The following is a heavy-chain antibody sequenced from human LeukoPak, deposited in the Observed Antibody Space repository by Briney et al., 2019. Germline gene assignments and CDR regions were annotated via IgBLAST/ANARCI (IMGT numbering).Heavy chain of an antibody. CDR1: GYSISSGYY. V-gene: IGHV4-38-2*02. CDR3: ARDVSSGWSPLDY. CDR2: IYHSGST. Sequence: SETLSLTCTVSGYSISSGYYWGWIRQPPGKGLEWIGSIYHSGSTYYNPSLKSRVTISVDTSKNQFSLKLSSVTAADTAVYYCARDVSSGWSPLDYWGQGTLVTVSS. D-gene: IGHD6-19*01. J-gene: IGHJ4*02.